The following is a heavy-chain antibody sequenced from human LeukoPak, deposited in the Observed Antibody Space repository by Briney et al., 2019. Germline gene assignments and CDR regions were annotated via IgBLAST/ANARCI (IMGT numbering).Heavy chain of an antibody. J-gene: IGHJ6*02. V-gene: IGHV1-18*01. CDR2: ISAYNGNT. Sequence: ASVKVSCKASGYTFTSYGISWVQQAPGQGLEWMGWISAYNGNTNYAQKLQGRVTMTTDTSTSTAYMELRSLRSDDTAVYYCARVDNWNDVGYYYGMDVWGQGTTVTVSS. D-gene: IGHD1-1*01. CDR3: ARVDNWNDVGYYYGMDV. CDR1: GYTFTSYG.